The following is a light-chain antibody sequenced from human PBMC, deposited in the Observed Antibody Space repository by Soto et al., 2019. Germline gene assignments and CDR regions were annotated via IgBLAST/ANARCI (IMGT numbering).Light chain of an antibody. CDR2: ETS. J-gene: IGKJ2*01. Sequence: EIVLTQSPATLPLSAGERVTLSCRSSQSVDTMVAWYQQQVGRTPRRLIHETSSRATGVPARFRGSGSGTDFTLTISRLEPEDFAIYFCQVRSDWPPFKYTFGQGTKMEV. CDR3: QVRSDWPPFKYT. V-gene: IGKV3-11*01. CDR1: QSVDTM.